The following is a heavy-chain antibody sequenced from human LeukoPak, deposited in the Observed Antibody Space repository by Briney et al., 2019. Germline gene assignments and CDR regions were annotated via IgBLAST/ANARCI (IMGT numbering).Heavy chain of an antibody. D-gene: IGHD1-26*01. CDR1: AFTFSRYW. CDR3: ARDPDQIVGANFDY. V-gene: IGHV3-7*01. Sequence: GGSLRLSCVASAFTFSRYWMTWVRQAPGKGLEWVANIKEDGSEKYYVDSVKGRFTISRDNAKNSLYLQMNSLTAEDTAVYYCARDPDQIVGANFDYWGQGTLVTVSS. CDR2: IKEDGSEK. J-gene: IGHJ4*02.